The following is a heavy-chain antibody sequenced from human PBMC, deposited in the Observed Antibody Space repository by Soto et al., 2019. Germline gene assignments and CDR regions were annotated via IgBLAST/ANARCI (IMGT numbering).Heavy chain of an antibody. D-gene: IGHD6-25*01. V-gene: IGHV1-69*06. CDR3: ATRQAAVYGMDV. Sequence: SVKVSCKASGGTFSSYAISWVRQAPGQGLEWMGGIIPIFGTANYAQKFQGRVTITADKSTSTAYMELSSLRSEDTAVYYCATRQAAVYGMDVWGQGTTVTVSS. J-gene: IGHJ6*02. CDR1: GGTFSSYA. CDR2: IIPIFGTA.